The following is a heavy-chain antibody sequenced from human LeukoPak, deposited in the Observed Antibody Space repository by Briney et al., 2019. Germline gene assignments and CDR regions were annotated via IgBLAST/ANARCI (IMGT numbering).Heavy chain of an antibody. Sequence: GGSLRLSCAASRFTFSNYAMSWVRQAPGKGLEWVSALSGSGGSTYYADSVKGRFTISRDNSKNTLYLQMNSLKAEDTAVYYCAPGRDSSGYLAFDYWGQGTLVTVSS. CDR1: RFTFSNYA. J-gene: IGHJ4*02. CDR2: LSGSGGST. CDR3: APGRDSSGYLAFDY. V-gene: IGHV3-23*01. D-gene: IGHD3-22*01.